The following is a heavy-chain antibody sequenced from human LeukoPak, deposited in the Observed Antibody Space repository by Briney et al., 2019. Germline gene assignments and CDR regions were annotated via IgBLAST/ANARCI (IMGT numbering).Heavy chain of an antibody. CDR2: IYTSGST. CDR1: GGSISSGSYY. J-gene: IGHJ3*02. D-gene: IGHD1-26*01. CDR3: ARDGQRSGSYYDAFDI. V-gene: IGHV4-61*02. Sequence: PSETLSLTCTVSGGSISSGSYYWSWIRQPAGKGLEWIGRIYTSGSTNYNPSLKSRVTISVDTSKNQFSLKLSSVTAADTAVYYCARDGQRSGSYYDAFDIWGQGTMVTVSS.